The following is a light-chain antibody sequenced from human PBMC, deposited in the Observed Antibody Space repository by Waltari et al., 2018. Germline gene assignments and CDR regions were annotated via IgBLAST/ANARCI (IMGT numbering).Light chain of an antibody. CDR2: EVS. J-gene: IGKJ2*01. CDR1: QSLLYSDGRTY. Sequence: ETVLTKLPLSLPVTPGQPASISCKSSQSLLYSDGRTYLYWYLQRPGQSPQLLMYEVSNRFSGVPDRFSGSGSRTDFTLKISRVEAEDVGVYYCMQGTQLPYSFGQGTKLEIK. V-gene: IGKV2D-29*02. CDR3: MQGTQLPYS.